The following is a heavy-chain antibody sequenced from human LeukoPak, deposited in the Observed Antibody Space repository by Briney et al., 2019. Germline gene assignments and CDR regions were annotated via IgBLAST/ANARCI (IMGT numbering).Heavy chain of an antibody. CDR2: ISYDGSNK. Sequence: GGSLRLSCAASGFTFSSYGMHWVRQAPGKGLEWVAVISYDGSNKYYADSVKGRFTISRDNSKNTLYLQMNSLRAEDTAVYYCAKDGRYSSSWYMGDYYYYMDVWGKGTTVTVSS. D-gene: IGHD6-13*01. CDR3: AKDGRYSSSWYMGDYYYYMDV. CDR1: GFTFSSYG. J-gene: IGHJ6*03. V-gene: IGHV3-30*18.